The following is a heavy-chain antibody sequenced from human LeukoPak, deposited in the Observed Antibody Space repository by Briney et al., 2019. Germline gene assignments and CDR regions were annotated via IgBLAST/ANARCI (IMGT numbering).Heavy chain of an antibody. J-gene: IGHJ3*02. CDR2: ISSSSSYI. Sequence: GGSLRLSCAASGFTFSSYSMNWVRQAPGKGLEWVSSISSSSSYIYYADSVKGRFTISGDNAKNSLYLQMNSLRAEDTAVYYCAREEITNAFDIWGQGTMVTVSS. CDR1: GFTFSSYS. V-gene: IGHV3-21*01. D-gene: IGHD3-10*01. CDR3: AREEITNAFDI.